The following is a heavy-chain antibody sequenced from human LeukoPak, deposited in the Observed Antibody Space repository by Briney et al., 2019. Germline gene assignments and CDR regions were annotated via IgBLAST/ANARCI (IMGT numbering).Heavy chain of an antibody. D-gene: IGHD3-10*01. J-gene: IGHJ5*02. Sequence: GGSLRLSCAGSGFTFSRYAMSWIRQVPGKGLEWVSAISGSGGDIFYTDSVKGRFTISRDNSKNTLYLQMNGLRAGDTAVYYSAKDRFGSGSPNWFGPWGQGTLVSVSS. CDR2: ISGSGGDI. V-gene: IGHV3-23*01. CDR1: GFTFSRYA. CDR3: AKDRFGSGSPNWFGP.